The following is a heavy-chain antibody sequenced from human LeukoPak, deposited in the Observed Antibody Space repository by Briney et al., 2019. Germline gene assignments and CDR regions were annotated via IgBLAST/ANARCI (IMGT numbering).Heavy chain of an antibody. J-gene: IGHJ2*01. CDR1: GGSISSYY. Sequence: SETLSLTCTVSGGSISSYYWSRIRQPPGKGLEWIGYIYYSGITNYNPSLKSRVTISVDTSKNQFSLKLSSVTAADTAVYYCARRVVPAANYWYFDLWGRGTLVTVSS. D-gene: IGHD2-2*01. V-gene: IGHV4-59*01. CDR2: IYYSGIT. CDR3: ARRVVPAANYWYFDL.